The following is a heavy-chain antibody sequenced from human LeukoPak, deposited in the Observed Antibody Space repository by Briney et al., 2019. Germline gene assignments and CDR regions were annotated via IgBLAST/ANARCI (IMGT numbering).Heavy chain of an antibody. V-gene: IGHV3-7*05. J-gene: IGHJ4*02. D-gene: IGHD2-8*01. CDR1: VHFYNRYR. Sequence: QPGGPLRLSCTHCVHFYNRYRMICPRQTPGKGLEWVANINQDGSEKYYVDSVKGRFTLSRDNAKNSLYLQMNSLRAEDTAVYYCSMNCPSGRCLRSWGQGTLVTVSS. CDR3: SMNCPSGRCLRS. CDR2: INQDGSEK.